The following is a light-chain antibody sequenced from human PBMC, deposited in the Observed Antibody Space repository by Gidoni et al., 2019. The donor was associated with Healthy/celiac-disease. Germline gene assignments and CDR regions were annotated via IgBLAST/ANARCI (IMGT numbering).Light chain of an antibody. Sequence: DIQLTQSPSFLSASVGDRVTITCRASQGISSYLAWYQQKPGKAPKLLIYAASTLQSGVPSRFSGSGSGTEFTLTISSLQPEDFATYYCQQLNLLTFGPGTKVDIK. J-gene: IGKJ3*01. CDR1: QGISSY. V-gene: IGKV1-9*01. CDR2: AAS. CDR3: QQLNLLT.